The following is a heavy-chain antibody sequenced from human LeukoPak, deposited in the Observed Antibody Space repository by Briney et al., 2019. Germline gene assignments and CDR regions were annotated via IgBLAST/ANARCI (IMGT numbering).Heavy chain of an antibody. CDR1: GYTFTSYG. D-gene: IGHD3-3*01. Sequence: ASVKVSCKASGYTFTSYGISWVRQAPGQGLEWMRWLSSYNGNTNYAQKFQGRVTMTTDTSTSTAYMDLRSLRSDDTAVYYCARAPRITILGVVTRYYYYMDVWGKGTTVTVSS. CDR2: LSSYNGNT. CDR3: ARAPRITILGVVTRYYYYMDV. V-gene: IGHV1-18*01. J-gene: IGHJ6*03.